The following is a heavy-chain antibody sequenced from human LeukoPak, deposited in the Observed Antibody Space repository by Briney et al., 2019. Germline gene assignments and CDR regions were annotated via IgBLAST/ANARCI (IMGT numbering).Heavy chain of an antibody. CDR2: INPYNGDR. D-gene: IGHD5-12*01. Sequence: ASVTVSFKASGYSFTNYGISWVRLAPGQGLEWMGWINPYNGDRGYAEKFQGRVTMTKDSSTSTAYMELSSLRSDDTAMFYCARDVSRGYSGYGHFDFWGQGTLVTVSS. J-gene: IGHJ4*02. CDR3: ARDVSRGYSGYGHFDF. CDR1: GYSFTNYG. V-gene: IGHV1-18*01.